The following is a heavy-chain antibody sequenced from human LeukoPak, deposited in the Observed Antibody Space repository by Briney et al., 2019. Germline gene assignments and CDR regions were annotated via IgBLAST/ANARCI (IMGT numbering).Heavy chain of an antibody. CDR1: GFTFSSYW. V-gene: IGHV3-7*01. CDR3: ARVVDDFWSGYFYYYYYYMDV. Sequence: GGSLRLSCAASGFTFSSYWMSWVRQAPGKGLEWVANIRQGGSEKYYVDSVKGRFTISRDDAKNSLYLQMNSLRAEDTAVYYCARVVDDFWSGYFYYYYYYMDVWGKGTTVTVSS. CDR2: IRQGGSEK. D-gene: IGHD3-3*01. J-gene: IGHJ6*03.